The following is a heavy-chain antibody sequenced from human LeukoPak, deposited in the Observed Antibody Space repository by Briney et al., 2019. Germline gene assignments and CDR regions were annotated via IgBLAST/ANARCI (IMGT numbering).Heavy chain of an antibody. J-gene: IGHJ6*02. D-gene: IGHD3-3*01. V-gene: IGHV3-74*01. CDR2: INSDGSST. Sequence: GGSLGLSCAASGFTFSSYRMHWVRQAPGKGLVWVSRINSDGSSTSYADSVKGRFTISRDNAKNTLYLQMNSLRAEDTAVYYCAREVVYYDFWSGYYYYYGMDVWGQGTTVTVSS. CDR3: AREVVYYDFWSGYYYYYGMDV. CDR1: GFTFSSYR.